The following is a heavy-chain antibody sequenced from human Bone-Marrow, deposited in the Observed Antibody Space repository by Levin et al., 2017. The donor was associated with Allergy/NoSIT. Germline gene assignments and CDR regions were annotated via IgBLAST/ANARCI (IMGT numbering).Heavy chain of an antibody. D-gene: IGHD2-21*02. J-gene: IGHJ6*03. Sequence: SQTLSLTCTVSGGSISSSSYYWGWIRQPPGKGLEWIGSIYYSGSTYSNPSLQSRVAISVDTTKNQFSLTLSSVTAADTAVYYCGRKFPDSGDPRYMDVWGKGTTVTVSS. CDR2: IYYSGST. CDR1: GGSISSSSYY. V-gene: IGHV4-39*01. CDR3: GRKFPDSGDPRYMDV.